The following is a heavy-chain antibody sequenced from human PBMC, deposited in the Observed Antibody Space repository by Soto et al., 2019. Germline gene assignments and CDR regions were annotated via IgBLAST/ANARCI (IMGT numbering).Heavy chain of an antibody. D-gene: IGHD3-10*01. Sequence: GGSLRLSCAASGFTFSSYGMHWVRQAPGKGLEWVAVIWYGGSNKYYADSVKGRFTISRDNSKNTLYLQMNSLRAEDTAVYYCARDPYGSGSYYAVNNWFDPWGQGTLVTVSS. J-gene: IGHJ5*02. CDR2: IWYGGSNK. CDR1: GFTFSSYG. CDR3: ARDPYGSGSYYAVNNWFDP. V-gene: IGHV3-33*01.